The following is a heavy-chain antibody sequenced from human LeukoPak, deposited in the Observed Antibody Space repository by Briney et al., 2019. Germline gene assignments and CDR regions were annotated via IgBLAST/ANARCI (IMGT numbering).Heavy chain of an antibody. J-gene: IGHJ4*02. CDR3: ARDSGYYDSSGYSPLFDY. V-gene: IGHV1-18*01. CDR2: ISAYNGNT. Sequence: GASVKVSCKASGYTFTSYGISWVRQAPGQGLEWMRWISAYNGNTNYAQKLQGRVTMTTDTSTSTAYMELRSLRSDDTAVYYCARDSGYYDSSGYSPLFDYWGQGTLVTVSS. D-gene: IGHD3-22*01. CDR1: GYTFTSYG.